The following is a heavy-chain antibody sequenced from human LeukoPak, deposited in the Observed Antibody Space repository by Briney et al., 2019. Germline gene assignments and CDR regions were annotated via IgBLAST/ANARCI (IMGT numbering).Heavy chain of an antibody. D-gene: IGHD6-6*01. Sequence: PGGSLRLSCGVSGFTLSEHAWSWVRQAPGEGLEWVAGIIDVGGTYYADSVKGRFTISRDSSKNTVYLQMNSLRAEDTAVYYCAREIHSSSSDYFDYWGQGTLVTVSS. V-gene: IGHV3-23*01. CDR1: GFTLSEHA. J-gene: IGHJ4*02. CDR3: AREIHSSSSDYFDY. CDR2: IIDVGGT.